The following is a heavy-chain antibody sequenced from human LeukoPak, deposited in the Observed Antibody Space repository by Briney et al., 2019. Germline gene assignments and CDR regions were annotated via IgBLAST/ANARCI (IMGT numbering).Heavy chain of an antibody. CDR1: GFTFSSYS. CDR3: ARDNTMVRGVIISPFDY. Sequence: GGSLRLSCAASGFTFSSYSMNWVRQAPGKGLEWVSSISSSSSYIYYAESVKGRFTISRDNAKNSLYLQMNSLRAEDTAVYYCARDNTMVRGVIISPFDYWGQGTLVTVSS. CDR2: ISSSSSYI. J-gene: IGHJ4*02. V-gene: IGHV3-21*01. D-gene: IGHD3-10*01.